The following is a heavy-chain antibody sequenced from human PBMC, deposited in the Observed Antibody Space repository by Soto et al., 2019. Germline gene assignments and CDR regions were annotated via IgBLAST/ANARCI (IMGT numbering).Heavy chain of an antibody. J-gene: IGHJ4*02. D-gene: IGHD1-26*01. CDR1: GFTFSTYT. Sequence: EVQVVESGGDLVKPGGSLRLSCASSGFTFSTYTMNWVRQAPGKGLEWVSSINGRGNYIYYAESVKGGFTISRDNAKTSLYLQMDRLRAEDTALYYCVREDGKVGTNSAFDYWGLGALVTVSS. V-gene: IGHV3-21*01. CDR3: VREDGKVGTNSAFDY. CDR2: INGRGNYI.